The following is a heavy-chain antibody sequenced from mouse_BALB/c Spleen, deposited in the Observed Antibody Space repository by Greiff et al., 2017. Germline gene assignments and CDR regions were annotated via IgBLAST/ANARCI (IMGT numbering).Heavy chain of an antibody. V-gene: IGHV5-17*02. J-gene: IGHJ3*01. CDR2: ISSGSSTI. CDR3: ARSTATSWFAY. Sequence: DVHLVESGGGLVQPGGSRKLSCAASGFTFSSFGMHWVRQAPEKGLEWVAYISSGSSTIYYADTVKGRFTISRDNPKNTLFLQMTSLRSEDTAMYYCARSTATSWFAYWGQGTLVTVSA. D-gene: IGHD1-2*01. CDR1: GFTFSSFG.